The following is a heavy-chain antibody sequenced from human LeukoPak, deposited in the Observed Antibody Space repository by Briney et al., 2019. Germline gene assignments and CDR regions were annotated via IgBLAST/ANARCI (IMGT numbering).Heavy chain of an antibody. CDR2: INPNSGGT. CDR1: GYTFTGYY. J-gene: IGHJ4*02. Sequence: ASVKVSCKASGYTFTGYYMHWVRQAPGQGLEWMGWINPNSGGTNYAQKFQGWVTMTRDTSISTAYMELSRLRSDDTAVYYCARAADHYYGSGSYYNEPWYFDYWGQGTLVTVSS. V-gene: IGHV1-2*04. D-gene: IGHD3-10*01. CDR3: ARAADHYYGSGSYYNEPWYFDY.